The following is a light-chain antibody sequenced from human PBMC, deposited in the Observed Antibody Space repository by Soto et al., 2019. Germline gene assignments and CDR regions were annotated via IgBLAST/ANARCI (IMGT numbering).Light chain of an antibody. CDR1: QRVSSN. CDR2: GAS. J-gene: IGKJ1*01. Sequence: EIVMTQSPATLSVSPGERATLSSRASQRVSSNLAWYQQKPGQAPRLLIYGASTRATGIPARFSGSGSGTESTLTISSLQSEDFAVYYCQQYNNWPFPSWTFGQGTKVEIK. V-gene: IGKV3-15*01. CDR3: QQYNNWPFPSWT.